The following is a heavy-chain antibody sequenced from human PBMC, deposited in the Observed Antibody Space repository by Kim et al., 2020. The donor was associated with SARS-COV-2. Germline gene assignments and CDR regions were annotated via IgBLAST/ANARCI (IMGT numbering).Heavy chain of an antibody. CDR3: ARRGYSGYDPPGLGVFDY. CDR1: GGSISSSSYY. V-gene: IGHV4-39*01. J-gene: IGHJ4*02. D-gene: IGHD5-12*01. CDR2: IYYSGST. Sequence: SQTLSLTCTVSGGSISSSSYYWGWIRQPPGKGLEWIGSIYYSGSTYYNPSLKSRVTISVDTSKNQFSLKLSSVTAADTAVYYCARRGYSGYDPPGLGVFDYWGQGTLVTVSS.